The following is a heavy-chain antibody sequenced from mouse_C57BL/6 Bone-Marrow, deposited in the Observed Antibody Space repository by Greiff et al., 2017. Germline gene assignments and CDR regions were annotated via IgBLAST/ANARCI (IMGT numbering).Heavy chain of an antibody. D-gene: IGHD3-3*01. V-gene: IGHV1-54*01. CDR1: GYAFTNYL. J-gene: IGHJ2*01. CDR3: ARGGTFHY. Sequence: VQLQQSGAELVRPGTSVKVSCKASGYAFTNYLIEWVKQRPGQGLEWIGVINPGSGGTNYNEKFKGKATLTADKSSRTAYMQRSSRTSEDSAVYFCARGGTFHYWGQGTTLTVSS. CDR2: INPGSGGT.